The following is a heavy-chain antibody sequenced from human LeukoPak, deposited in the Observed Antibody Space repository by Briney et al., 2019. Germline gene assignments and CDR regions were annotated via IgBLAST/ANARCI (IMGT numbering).Heavy chain of an antibody. CDR3: ARGRSITLLRGVAMSDGFDI. CDR2: IDTRGSYI. D-gene: IGHD3-10*01. CDR1: GFTFSIYS. Sequence: GASLRLSRSASGFTFSIYSMNWAPQPPGKGLEWVSFIDTRGSYIYSGPSVKGRVTISRDNAKNSLYLQMNGLRAEDTAGYYCARGRSITLLRGVAMSDGFDIWGQGAMVTVSS. J-gene: IGHJ3*02. V-gene: IGHV3-21*01.